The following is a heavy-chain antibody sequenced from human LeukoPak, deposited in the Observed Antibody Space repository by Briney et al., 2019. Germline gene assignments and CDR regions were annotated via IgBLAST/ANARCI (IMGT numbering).Heavy chain of an antibody. D-gene: IGHD3-16*01. CDR2: IYSGGNT. CDR3: ARDDVASVFDY. J-gene: IGHJ4*02. Sequence: GGSLRLSCAASGFTVSSNYMTWVRQAPGKGLEWVSVIYSGGNTYYADSVKGRFTISRDNSKNTLYLQMNSLRAEDTAIYYCARDDVASVFDYWGREPWSPSLQ. CDR1: GFTVSSNY. V-gene: IGHV3-66*02.